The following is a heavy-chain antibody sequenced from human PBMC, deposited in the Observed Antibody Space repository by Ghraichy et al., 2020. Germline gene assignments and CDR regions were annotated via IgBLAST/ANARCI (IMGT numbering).Heavy chain of an antibody. CDR3: ARPDGDYSSSWVV. Sequence: SETLSLTFTVSGGSISSRSYYWGWIRQPPGKGLEWIWSIYYSGSTYYNPSLKSRVTISVATSKNQFSLKLSSVTAADTAVYYCARPDGDYSSSWVVWGQGTTVTV. CDR1: GGSISSRSYY. CDR2: IYYSGST. V-gene: IGHV4-39*01. J-gene: IGHJ6*02. D-gene: IGHD4-17*01.